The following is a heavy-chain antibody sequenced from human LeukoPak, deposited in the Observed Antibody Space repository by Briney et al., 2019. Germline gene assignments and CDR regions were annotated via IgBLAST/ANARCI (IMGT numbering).Heavy chain of an antibody. CDR3: ARGSRNAFDI. Sequence: GGSLRLSCAASGFTFSSYGMNWVRQAPGKGLEWVSYISTSGSYIYYADSVKGRFTISRDNAKNSLYMQMNSLRDEDTAVYYCARGSRNAFDIWGQGTKVTVSS. CDR1: GFTFSSYG. J-gene: IGHJ3*02. V-gene: IGHV3-21*06. CDR2: ISTSGSYI.